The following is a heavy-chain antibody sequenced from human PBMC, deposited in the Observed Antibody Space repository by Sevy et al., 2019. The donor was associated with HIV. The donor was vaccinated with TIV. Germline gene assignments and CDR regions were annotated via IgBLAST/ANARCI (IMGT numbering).Heavy chain of an antibody. D-gene: IGHD2-8*01. CDR1: GDSISSGDYY. CDR3: ARDAVVPRLPDY. CDR2: IYYSGST. V-gene: IGHV4-30-4*01. J-gene: IGHJ4*02. Sequence: SETLSLTCTVSGDSISSGDYYWSWIRQPPGKGLEWIGYIYYSGSTYYNPSLKSRVTISVDTSKNQFSLKLSSVTAADTAVYYCARDAVVPRLPDYWGQGTLVTVSS.